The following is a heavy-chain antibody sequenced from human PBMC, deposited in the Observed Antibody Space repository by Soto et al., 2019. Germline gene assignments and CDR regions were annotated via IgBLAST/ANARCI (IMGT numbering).Heavy chain of an antibody. V-gene: IGHV3-33*01. CDR1: GFTFSSYG. CDR3: ARGGGARWHFDY. D-gene: IGHD3-16*01. Sequence: QVQLVESGGGVVQPGRSLRLSCAASGFTFSSYGMHWVRQAPGKGLEWVAVIWYDGSNKYYADSVKGRFTISRDNSENTLYLQMNSLRAEDTAVYYCARGGGARWHFDYWGQGTLVTVSS. J-gene: IGHJ4*02. CDR2: IWYDGSNK.